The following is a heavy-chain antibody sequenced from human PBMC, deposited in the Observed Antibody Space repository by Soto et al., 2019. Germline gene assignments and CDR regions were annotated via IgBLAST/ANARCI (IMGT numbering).Heavy chain of an antibody. Sequence: EVQLVESGGGLVQPGGSLRLSCAASGFTFSSYWMHWVRQAPGKGLVWVSRINSDGSSTSYADYVKGRFTISRDNAKNTLYLQMNSLRAEDTAVYYCARGSLRISAARYNMDVWGKGTTVTVSS. CDR1: GFTFSSYW. CDR3: ARGSLRISAARYNMDV. CDR2: INSDGSST. V-gene: IGHV3-74*01. D-gene: IGHD6-13*01. J-gene: IGHJ6*03.